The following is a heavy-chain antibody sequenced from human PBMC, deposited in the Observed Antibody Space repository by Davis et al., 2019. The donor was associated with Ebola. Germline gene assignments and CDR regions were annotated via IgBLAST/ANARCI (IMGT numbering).Heavy chain of an antibody. CDR2: ISGSGGST. J-gene: IGHJ4*02. V-gene: IGHV3-23*01. Sequence: GESLKISCATSGFIFSSFWMSWVRQAPGKGLEWVSVISGSGGSTYYADSVKGRSTISRDNSKKTLYLQMNSLRAEDTAVYYCATVVTADYWGQGTLVTVAS. CDR1: GFIFSSFW. CDR3: ATVVTADY. D-gene: IGHD2-21*02.